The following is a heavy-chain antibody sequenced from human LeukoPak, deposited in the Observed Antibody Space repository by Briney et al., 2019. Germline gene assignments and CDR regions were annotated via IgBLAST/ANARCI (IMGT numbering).Heavy chain of an antibody. CDR1: GGTFSSYA. Sequence: ASVKVSCKASGGTFSSYAISWVRQAPGQGLEWMGGIIPIFGTANYAQKFQGRVTITADESTSTAYMELSSLRSEDTAVYYCATRRGYCSSTSCRKYYFDYWGQGTLVTVSS. J-gene: IGHJ4*02. V-gene: IGHV1-69*13. CDR3: ATRRGYCSSTSCRKYYFDY. D-gene: IGHD2-2*01. CDR2: IIPIFGTA.